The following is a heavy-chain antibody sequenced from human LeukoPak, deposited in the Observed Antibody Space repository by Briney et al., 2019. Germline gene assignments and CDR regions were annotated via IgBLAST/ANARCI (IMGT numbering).Heavy chain of an antibody. V-gene: IGHV1-2*06. CDR1: GYTFTGYY. J-gene: IGHJ5*02. CDR3: ARASRDTAMVMSYWFDP. CDR2: INPNSGGT. Sequence: ASVKVSCKASGYTFTGYYMHWVRQAPGQGLEWMGRINPNSGGTNYAQKFQGRVTMTRDTSISTAYMKLSRLRSDDTAVYYCARASRDTAMVMSYWFDPWGQGTLVTVSS. D-gene: IGHD5-18*01.